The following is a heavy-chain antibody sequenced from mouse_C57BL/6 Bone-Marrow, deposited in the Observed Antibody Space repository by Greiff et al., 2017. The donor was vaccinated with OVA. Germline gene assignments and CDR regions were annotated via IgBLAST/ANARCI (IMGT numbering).Heavy chain of an antibody. J-gene: IGHJ4*01. D-gene: IGHD2-5*01. CDR2: IRSKSNNYAT. CDR1: GFSFNTYA. V-gene: IGHV10-1*01. CDR3: VRHDSNYVDYYAMDY. Sequence: EVQLVESGGGLVQPKGSLKLSCAASGFSFNTYAMNWVRQAPGKGLEWVARIRSKSNNYATYYADSVKDRFTISRDDSESMLYLQMNNLKTEDTAMYYCVRHDSNYVDYYAMDYWGQGTSVTVSS.